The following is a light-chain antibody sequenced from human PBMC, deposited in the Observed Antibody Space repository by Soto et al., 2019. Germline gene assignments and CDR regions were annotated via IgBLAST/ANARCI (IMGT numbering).Light chain of an antibody. CDR1: QSISSW. CDR3: QQYNSYTWT. Sequence: DIQMTQSPSTLSASVGGRFTITCRASQSISSWLAWYQQKPGKAPKLLIYDASSLESGVPSRFSGSGSGTEFTLTISSLQPDDFATYYCQQYNSYTWTFGQGTKVDI. CDR2: DAS. J-gene: IGKJ1*01. V-gene: IGKV1-5*01.